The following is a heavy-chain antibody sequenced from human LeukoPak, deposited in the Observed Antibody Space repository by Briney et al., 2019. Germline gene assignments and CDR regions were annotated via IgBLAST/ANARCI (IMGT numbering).Heavy chain of an antibody. CDR3: ARGSSGWFAFDI. J-gene: IGHJ3*02. CDR1: GGTFSSYA. CDR2: IIPIFGTA. V-gene: IGHV1-69*13. Sequence: SVKVSCKASGGTFSSYAISWVRQAPGQGLEWMGGIIPIFGTANYAQKFQGRVTTTADESTSTAYMELSSLRSEDTAVYYCARGSSGWFAFDIWGQGTMVTVSS. D-gene: IGHD6-19*01.